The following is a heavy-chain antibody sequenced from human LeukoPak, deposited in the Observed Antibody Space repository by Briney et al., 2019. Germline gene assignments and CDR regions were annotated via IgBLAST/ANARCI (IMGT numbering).Heavy chain of an antibody. V-gene: IGHV4-30-2*01. CDR3: ARSAFAEGYFDL. CDR1: GGSITGGGYS. J-gene: IGHJ2*01. CDR2: FYHGGST. Sequence: SETLSLTCTVSGGSITGGGYSWSWIRQAPGKGLEWIGYFYHGGSTSYNPSLRSRVTISVDRSKNQFSLKLTSVTAADTAVYYCARSAFAEGYFDLWGRGTLVTASS.